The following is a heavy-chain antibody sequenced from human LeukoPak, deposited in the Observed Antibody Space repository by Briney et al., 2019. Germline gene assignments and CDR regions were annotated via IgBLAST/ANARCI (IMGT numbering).Heavy chain of an antibody. CDR2: ISSSSSYI. V-gene: IGHV3-21*01. CDR1: GFTFSSYS. CDR3: ARDRGYCSGGSCYENDY. D-gene: IGHD2-15*01. Sequence: GSLRLSCAASGFTFSSYSMNWVRQAPGKGLEWVSSISSSSSYIYYADSVKGRFTISRDNAKNSLYLQMNSLRAEDTAVYYCARDRGYCSGGSCYENDYWGQGTLVTVSS. J-gene: IGHJ4*02.